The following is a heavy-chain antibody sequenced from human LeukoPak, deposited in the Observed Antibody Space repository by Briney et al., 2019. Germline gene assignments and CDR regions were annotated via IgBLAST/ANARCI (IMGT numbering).Heavy chain of an antibody. CDR2: MKQDGSEK. CDR1: GFSLSRYW. Sequence: GGSLRLSCAASGFSLSRYWMSWVRQAPGKGLEWVANMKQDGSEKKYVDSVKGRFTISRDNTKNSLYLQMNSLRAEDTAVYYCAKPGGVVPAAIDYDAFDIWGQGTMVTVSS. CDR3: AKPGGVVPAAIDYDAFDI. V-gene: IGHV3-7*03. J-gene: IGHJ3*02. D-gene: IGHD2-2*01.